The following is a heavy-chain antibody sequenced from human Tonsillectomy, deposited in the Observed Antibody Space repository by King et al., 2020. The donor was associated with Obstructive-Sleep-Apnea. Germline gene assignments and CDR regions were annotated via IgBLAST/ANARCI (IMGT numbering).Heavy chain of an antibody. CDR2: IRSSSSTI. CDR3: ARRNDYGDPYYFDY. D-gene: IGHD4-17*01. CDR1: GFTFSSYS. Sequence: QRVQSGGGLVQPGGSLRLSCAASGFTFSSYSMNWVRQAPGEGLELVSYIRSSSSTIYYADSVKGRFTISRDNAKNSLYLQMNSLRAEDTAVYYCARRNDYGDPYYFDYWGQGTLVTVSS. V-gene: IGHV3-48*01. J-gene: IGHJ4*02.